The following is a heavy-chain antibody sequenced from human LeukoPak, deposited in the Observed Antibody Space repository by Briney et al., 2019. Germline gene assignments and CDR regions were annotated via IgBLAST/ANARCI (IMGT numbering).Heavy chain of an antibody. CDR3: AKLDTAMVREYYFDY. Sequence: PGGSLRLSCAASGFTVSSNYMSWVRQAPGKGLEWVSVIYSGGSTYYADSVKGRFTISRDNSKNTLYLQMNSLRAEDTAVYYCAKLDTAMVREYYFDYWGQGTLVTVSS. CDR1: GFTVSSNY. CDR2: IYSGGST. V-gene: IGHV3-53*01. J-gene: IGHJ4*02. D-gene: IGHD5-18*01.